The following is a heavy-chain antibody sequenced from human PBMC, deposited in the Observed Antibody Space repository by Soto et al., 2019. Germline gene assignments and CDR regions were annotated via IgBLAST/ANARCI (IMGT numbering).Heavy chain of an antibody. J-gene: IGHJ4*02. V-gene: IGHV3-64*01. CDR2: INNGGNT. CDR3: ARARYSSDWLPFDY. D-gene: IGHD6-19*01. CDR1: GFTFSSYA. Sequence: GSLRLSCAASGFTFSSYAIHWVRQAPGKGLEFVSAINNGGNTYYANFVKGRFTISRDNSKNTLNIQMGSLRVEDMAVYYCARARYSSDWLPFDYWGQGTLVTVSS.